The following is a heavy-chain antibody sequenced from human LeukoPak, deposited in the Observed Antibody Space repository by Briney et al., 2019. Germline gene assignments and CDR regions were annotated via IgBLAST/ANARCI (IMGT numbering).Heavy chain of an antibody. Sequence: GGSLRLSCAASGITFGNNWMHWVRQGPGKGLVWISRINSDGGGAIYADSVKGRFTVSRDNAKNTLYLQMNSLSAEDTAVYYCAKGRFTSGWSFDYWGQGTLVTVSS. CDR2: INSDGGGA. V-gene: IGHV3-74*01. D-gene: IGHD6-19*01. CDR3: AKGRFTSGWSFDY. J-gene: IGHJ4*02. CDR1: GITFGNNW.